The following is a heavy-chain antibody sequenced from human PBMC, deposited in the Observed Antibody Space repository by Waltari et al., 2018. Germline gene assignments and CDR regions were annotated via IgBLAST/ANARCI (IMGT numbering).Heavy chain of an antibody. CDR1: GYTFTDYY. D-gene: IGHD1-26*01. CDR3: ATGPLYSGSYYYDY. J-gene: IGHJ4*02. Sequence: EVQLVQSGAEVKQPGAPVKISCKASGYTFTDYYITWVHQAPGKGLEWMGRVDPEDGETIYAEKFQGRVTITADTSTDTAYMELSSLRSEDTAVYYCATGPLYSGSYYYDYWGQGTLVTVSS. V-gene: IGHV1-69-2*01. CDR2: VDPEDGET.